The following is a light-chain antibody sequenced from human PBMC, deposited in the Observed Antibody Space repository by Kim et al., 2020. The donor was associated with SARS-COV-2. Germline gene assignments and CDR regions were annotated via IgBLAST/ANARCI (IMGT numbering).Light chain of an antibody. Sequence: AAVGDRDTITCRASQGIYGWLAWYQQKPGKAPRLLIYGTSDSQSGVPSRFSGSGSGTDFTLTISSLQPEDFATYYCQQSFYSPLTFGGGTKVDIK. CDR2: GTS. CDR3: QQSFYSPLT. CDR1: QGIYGW. J-gene: IGKJ4*01. V-gene: IGKV1-12*01.